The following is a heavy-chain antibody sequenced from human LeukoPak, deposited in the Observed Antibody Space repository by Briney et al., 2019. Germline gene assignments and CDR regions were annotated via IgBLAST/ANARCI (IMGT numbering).Heavy chain of an antibody. CDR3: ARGEIACDI. J-gene: IGHJ3*02. V-gene: IGHV3-21*06. CDR2: ISSSSNYI. Sequence: GGSLRLSCAASGFTLRSYSMTGVREAPGKGLEWGSSISSSSNYIYYTDSVKGRFTISRDNAKNSLFLQMNSLRAEDTAVYYCARGEIACDIWGQGTMVIAST. CDR1: GFTLRSYS.